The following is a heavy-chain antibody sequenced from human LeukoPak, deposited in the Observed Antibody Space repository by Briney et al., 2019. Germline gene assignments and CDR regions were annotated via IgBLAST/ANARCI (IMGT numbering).Heavy chain of an antibody. Sequence: SQTPSLTCTVSGGSISSGGYYWSWIRQHPGKGLEWIGYIYYSGSTYYNPSLKSRVTISVDTSKNQFSLKLSSVTAADTAVYYCARVHAGYSSGYYFLDYWGQGTLVTVSS. V-gene: IGHV4-31*03. D-gene: IGHD3-22*01. J-gene: IGHJ4*02. CDR1: GGSISSGGYY. CDR3: ARVHAGYSSGYYFLDY. CDR2: IYYSGST.